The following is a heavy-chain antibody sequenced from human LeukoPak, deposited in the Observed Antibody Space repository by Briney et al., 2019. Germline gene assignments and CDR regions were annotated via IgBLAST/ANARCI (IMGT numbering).Heavy chain of an antibody. CDR1: GFSFSNYW. CDR3: AKVRRSSDY. J-gene: IGHJ4*02. CDR2: IKQDESEK. V-gene: IGHV3-7*03. D-gene: IGHD6-6*01. Sequence: GGSLRLSCTASGFSFSNYWMSWVRQAPGKGLEWVASIKQDESEKYYVDSVKGRFTTSRDNAKSSLYLQMNSLRAEDTAVYYCAKVRRSSDYWGQGTLVTVSS.